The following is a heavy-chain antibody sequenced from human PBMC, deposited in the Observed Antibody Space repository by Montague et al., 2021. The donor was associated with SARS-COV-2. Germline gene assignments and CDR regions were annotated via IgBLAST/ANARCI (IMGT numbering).Heavy chain of an antibody. CDR1: GYSFTSYW. CDR2: IDPSDSFS. D-gene: IGHD2-2*01. CDR3: ARHLAQYQPPRFDP. V-gene: IGHV5-10-1*01. J-gene: IGHJ5*02. Sequence: QSGAEVKKPGESLRISCKGSGYSFTSYWISWVRQLPGKGPEWVARIDPSDSFSSYNPSFQGHVTISADKSISTVYLQWSSLKASDTAMYFCARHLAQYQPPRFDPWGQGTLVTVSS.